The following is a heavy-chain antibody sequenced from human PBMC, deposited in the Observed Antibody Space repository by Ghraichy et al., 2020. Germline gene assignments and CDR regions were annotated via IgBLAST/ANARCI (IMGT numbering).Heavy chain of an antibody. CDR3: ARVIVRFGGAYYYYYGMDV. CDR2: INHSGST. CDR1: GGSFSGYY. D-gene: IGHD2/OR15-2a*01. Sequence: SETLSLTCAVYGGSFSGYYWSWIRQPPGKGLEWIGEINHSGSTNYNPSLKSRVTISVDTSKNQFSLKLSSVTAADTAVYYCARVIVRFGGAYYYYYGMDVWGPGSTVTVSS. V-gene: IGHV4-34*01. J-gene: IGHJ6*02.